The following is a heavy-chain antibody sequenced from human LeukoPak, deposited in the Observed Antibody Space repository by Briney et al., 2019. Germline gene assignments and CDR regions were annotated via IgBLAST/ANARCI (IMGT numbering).Heavy chain of an antibody. CDR2: MYYSGST. J-gene: IGHJ4*02. CDR3: ARMRDVVVPAALDC. V-gene: IGHV4-39*01. CDR1: XGXXXXSSYY. D-gene: IGHD2-2*01. Sequence: TCTXXXGXXXXSSYYWGWIRQPRGKGVEXIVSMYYSGSTYDNQSLKSRVTICVNTNKKQLSLKLSSVTAADTAVYYCARMRDVVVPAALDCWGQGTLVTVSS.